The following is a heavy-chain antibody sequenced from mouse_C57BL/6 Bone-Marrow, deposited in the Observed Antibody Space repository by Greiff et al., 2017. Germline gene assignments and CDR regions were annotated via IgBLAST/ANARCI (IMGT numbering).Heavy chain of an antibody. V-gene: IGHV1-7*01. J-gene: IGHJ1*03. D-gene: IGHD1-1*01. CDR3: ASPYYYGSRKGYFDV. Sequence: VQLQQSGAELAKPGASVKLSCKASGYTFTSYWMHWVKQRPGPGLEWIGYINPSSGYTKYNQKFKDKATLTADKSSSTAYMQLSSLTYADSSVYYCASPYYYGSRKGYFDVWGTGTTVTVSS. CDR1: GYTFTSYW. CDR2: INPSSGYT.